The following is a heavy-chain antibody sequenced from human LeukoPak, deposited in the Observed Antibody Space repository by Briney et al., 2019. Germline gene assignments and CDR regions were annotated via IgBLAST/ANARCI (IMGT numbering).Heavy chain of an antibody. CDR3: AREVAGRYFDL. D-gene: IGHD2-15*01. Sequence: SETLSLTFAVYGGSFSGYYWSWIRQPPGKGLEWIGEINHSGSTNYNPSLKSRVTISVDTSKRQFSLKLSSVTAADTAVYYCAREVAGRYFDLWGRGTLVTVSS. CDR2: INHSGST. J-gene: IGHJ2*01. CDR1: GGSFSGYY. V-gene: IGHV4-34*01.